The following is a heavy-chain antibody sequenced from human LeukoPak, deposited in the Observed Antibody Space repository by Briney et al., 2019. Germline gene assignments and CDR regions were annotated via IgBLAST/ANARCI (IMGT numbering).Heavy chain of an antibody. V-gene: IGHV1-46*01. CDR3: ARVRDSGSYRI. CDR2: INPSGGST. J-gene: IGHJ3*02. CDR1: GYTFTSYY. D-gene: IGHD1-26*01. Sequence: ASVKVSCKASGYTFTSYYMHWVRQAPGQGLEWMGIINPSGGSTSYAQRLQGRVTMTTDTSTSTAYMELRSLRSDDTAVYYCARVRDSGSYRIWGQGTMVTVSS.